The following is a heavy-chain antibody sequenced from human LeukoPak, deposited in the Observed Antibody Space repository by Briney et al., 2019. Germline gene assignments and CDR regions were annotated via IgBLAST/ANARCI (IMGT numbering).Heavy chain of an antibody. CDR1: GYSVRSKY. CDR3: ARDAKGEEQMATTYCDL. J-gene: IGHJ4*02. Sequence: GGSLRLSCAASGYSVRSKYMSWVRQAPGKGLEWVSVLQSVGNTFYADSVKGRFSISRDRSKNTVYLQMDSLRAEDTAVYYCARDAKGEEQMATTYCDLWGQGTLVIVSS. CDR2: LQSVGNT. V-gene: IGHV3-53*01. D-gene: IGHD5-24*01.